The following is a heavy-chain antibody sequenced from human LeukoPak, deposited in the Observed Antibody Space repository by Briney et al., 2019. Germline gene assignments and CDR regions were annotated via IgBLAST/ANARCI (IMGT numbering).Heavy chain of an antibody. Sequence: GGSLRLSCAASGFTFSNYAMNWVRQAPGKGLEWVSAISDSGRTYYADSVKGRFTISRDNSKNTLYLQMNSLRAEDTAVYYCARGSMVRGVSFDYWGQGTLVTVSS. CDR1: GFTFSNYA. J-gene: IGHJ4*02. CDR3: ARGSMVRGVSFDY. CDR2: ISDSGRT. D-gene: IGHD3-10*01. V-gene: IGHV3-23*01.